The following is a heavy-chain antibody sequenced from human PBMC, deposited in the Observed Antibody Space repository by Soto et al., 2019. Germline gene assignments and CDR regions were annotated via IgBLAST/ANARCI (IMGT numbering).Heavy chain of an antibody. V-gene: IGHV1-8*01. D-gene: IGHD3-10*01. CDR2: MNPNSGNT. CDR1: GYTFTSYD. J-gene: IGHJ6*03. Sequence: GASVKVSCKASGYTFTSYDINWVRQATGQGLEWMGWMNPNSGNTGYAQKFQGRVTMTRNTSISTAYMELSSLRSEDTAVYYCARGGSGSYYLYYYYYYYMDVWGKGTTVTVSS. CDR3: ARGGSGSYYLYYYYYYYMDV.